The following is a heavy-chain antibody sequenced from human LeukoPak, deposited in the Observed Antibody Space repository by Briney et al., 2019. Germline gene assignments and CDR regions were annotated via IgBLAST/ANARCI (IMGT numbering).Heavy chain of an antibody. D-gene: IGHD6-13*01. CDR1: GASISTINW. V-gene: IGHV4-4*02. Sequence: SETLSLTCAVSGASISTINWWTWVRQPQGKGLEWIGDIHHSGTANYNPSLKSRVTISLDKSTNQFSLKLSSMTAADTALYFCARVSNSWYSLDHWGQGAPVTVTS. CDR3: ARVSNSWYSLDH. CDR2: IHHSGTA. J-gene: IGHJ4*02.